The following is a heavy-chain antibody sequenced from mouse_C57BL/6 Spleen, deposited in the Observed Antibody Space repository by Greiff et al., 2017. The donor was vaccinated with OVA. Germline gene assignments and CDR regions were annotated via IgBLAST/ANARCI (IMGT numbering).Heavy chain of an antibody. D-gene: IGHD1-1*01. V-gene: IGHV5-4*01. CDR1: GFTFSSYA. J-gene: IGHJ2*01. CDR2: ISDGGSYT. CDR3: ARDNYGSFYYFDY. Sequence: EVQLQESGGGLVKPGGSLKLSCAASGFTFSSYAMSWVRQTPEKRLEWVATISDGGSYTYYPDNVKGRFTISRDNAKNNLYLQMSHLKSEDTAMYYCARDNYGSFYYFDYWGQGTTLTVSS.